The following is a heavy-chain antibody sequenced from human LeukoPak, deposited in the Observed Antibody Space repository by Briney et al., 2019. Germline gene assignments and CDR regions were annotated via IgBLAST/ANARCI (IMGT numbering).Heavy chain of an antibody. CDR1: GGSISSSSYY. CDR2: IYYSGST. D-gene: IGHD3-10*01. V-gene: IGHV4-39*07. CDR3: ARSQYGSGSYYIPFDY. Sequence: HPSETLSLTCTVSGGSISSSSYYWGWIRQPPGKGLEWIGSIYYSGSTYYNPSLKSRVTISVDTSKNQFSLKLSSVTAADTAVCYCARSQYGSGSYYIPFDYWGQGTLVTVSS. J-gene: IGHJ4*02.